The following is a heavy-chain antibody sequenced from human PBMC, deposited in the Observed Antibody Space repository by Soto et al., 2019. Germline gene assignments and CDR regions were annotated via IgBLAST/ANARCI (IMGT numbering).Heavy chain of an antibody. Sequence: QVQLVQSGAEVKKPGSSVKVSCKASGGTFSSYAISWVRQAPGQGLEWMGGIIPIFGTANYAQKFQGRVTITADEATSTAYMELSSVRSEDTAVYYCALGVFGVVHIGPYANYGIDVWGQGTTVTVSS. D-gene: IGHD3-3*01. CDR1: GGTFSSYA. J-gene: IGHJ6*02. CDR2: IIPIFGTA. CDR3: ALGVFGVVHIGPYANYGIDV. V-gene: IGHV1-69*01.